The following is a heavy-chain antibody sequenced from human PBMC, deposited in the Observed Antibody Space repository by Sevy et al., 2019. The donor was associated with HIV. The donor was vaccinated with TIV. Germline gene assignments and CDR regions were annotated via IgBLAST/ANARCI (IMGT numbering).Heavy chain of an antibody. Sequence: VGSLRLSCAASGFTFSSYGMHWVRQAPGKGLEWVAVISYDGSNKYYADSVKGRFTISRDNSKNTLYLQMNSLRAEDTAVYYCAKDPQWLVGYYFDYWGQGTLVTVSS. CDR2: ISYDGSNK. J-gene: IGHJ4*02. CDR1: GFTFSSYG. D-gene: IGHD6-19*01. CDR3: AKDPQWLVGYYFDY. V-gene: IGHV3-30*18.